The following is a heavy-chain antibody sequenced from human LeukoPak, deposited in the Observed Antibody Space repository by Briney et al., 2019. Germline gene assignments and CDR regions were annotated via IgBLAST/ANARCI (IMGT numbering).Heavy chain of an antibody. CDR1: GFTFSSYG. V-gene: IGHV3-23*01. CDR3: AKIDRPMITFGGVIVTGFDY. CDR2: ISGSGGST. J-gene: IGHJ4*02. Sequence: GGSLRLSCAASGFTFSSYGMSWVRQAPGKGLEWVSAISGSGGSTYYADSVKGRFTISRDNSKNTLYLQMNSLRAEDTAVYYCAKIDRPMITFGGVIVTGFDYWGQGTLVTVSS. D-gene: IGHD3-16*02.